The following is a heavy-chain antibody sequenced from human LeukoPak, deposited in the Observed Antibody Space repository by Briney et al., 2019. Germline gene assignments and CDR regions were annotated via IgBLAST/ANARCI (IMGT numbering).Heavy chain of an antibody. CDR3: AREGLADRWFDP. D-gene: IGHD3/OR15-3a*01. J-gene: IGHJ5*02. Sequence: ASVKVSCKASGGTFSGYAISWVRQAPGQGLEWMGGIIPIFGTANYAQKFQGRVTITADESTSTAYMELSSLRSEDTAVYYCAREGLADRWFDPWGQGTLVTVSS. V-gene: IGHV1-69*13. CDR1: GGTFSGYA. CDR2: IIPIFGTA.